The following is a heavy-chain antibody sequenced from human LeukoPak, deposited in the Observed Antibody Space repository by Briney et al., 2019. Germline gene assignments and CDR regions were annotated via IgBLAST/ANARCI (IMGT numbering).Heavy chain of an antibody. V-gene: IGHV1-18*01. J-gene: IGHJ1*01. CDR2: ISADNGNT. CDR1: GYTFTSYG. D-gene: IGHD1-26*01. CDR3: ARELSGSPEHFQH. Sequence: ASVKLSCKASGYTFTSYGISWVRQAPGQGLEWMGWISADNGNTNYAQKLQGRVTMTTDTSTSTAYMELRSLRSDDTAVDYCARELSGSPEHFQHWGQGTLVTVSS.